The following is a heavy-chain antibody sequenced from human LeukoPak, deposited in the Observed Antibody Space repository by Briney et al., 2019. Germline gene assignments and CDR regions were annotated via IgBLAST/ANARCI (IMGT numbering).Heavy chain of an antibody. CDR2: IYPDDSDS. D-gene: IGHD3-10*01. V-gene: IGHV5-51*01. Sequence: GESLKISCQGSGSIFATSWIAWVRQLPGKGLEWMGIIYPDDSDSRYSPSFEGQVTFSVDKSISTAYLQWSSLKASDTAIYYCARGAYGSGSSYNYYGMDVWGQGTPVTVSS. CDR3: ARGAYGSGSSYNYYGMDV. J-gene: IGHJ6*02. CDR1: GSIFATSW.